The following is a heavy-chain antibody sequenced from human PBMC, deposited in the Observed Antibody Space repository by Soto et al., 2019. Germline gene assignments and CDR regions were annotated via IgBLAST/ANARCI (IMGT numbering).Heavy chain of an antibody. D-gene: IGHD1-26*01. CDR1: GDSVSSNSAA. CDR2: TYYRSKWTN. J-gene: IGHJ3*02. Sequence: PSXTLSLTCAISGDSVSSNSAAWNWIRQSPSRGLEWLGRTYYRSKWTNDYALSVEGRITINPDTSKNQFSLQLNSLTPEDTAVYYCARGSAFDIWGQGTMVTVSS. CDR3: ARGSAFDI. V-gene: IGHV6-1*01.